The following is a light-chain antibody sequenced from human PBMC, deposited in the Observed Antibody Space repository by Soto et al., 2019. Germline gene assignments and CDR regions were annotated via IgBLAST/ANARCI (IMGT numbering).Light chain of an antibody. J-gene: IGKJ1*01. V-gene: IGKV3-20*01. Sequence: EIVVTQSPGTLSLSPGERATLSCGASQIVNSDYFAWFQLKPGQAPRLLIYGASRRATGIPDRFSGSGSGTDFTLTINRLEPEDFAMYYCQQYVNSPGTFGQGSRIEIK. CDR1: QIVNSDY. CDR2: GAS. CDR3: QQYVNSPGT.